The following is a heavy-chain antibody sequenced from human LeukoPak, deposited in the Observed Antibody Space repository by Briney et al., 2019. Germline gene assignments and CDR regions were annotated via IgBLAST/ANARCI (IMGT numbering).Heavy chain of an antibody. V-gene: IGHV3-53*01. Sequence: CGGNTYYADSVEGRFTISRDNSKNTLYLQMKTLRAEDTAVYYCARDHYYGSGDTFDYWGQGTLVTVSS. J-gene: IGHJ4*02. CDR3: ARDHYYGSGDTFDY. D-gene: IGHD3-10*01. CDR2: CGGNT.